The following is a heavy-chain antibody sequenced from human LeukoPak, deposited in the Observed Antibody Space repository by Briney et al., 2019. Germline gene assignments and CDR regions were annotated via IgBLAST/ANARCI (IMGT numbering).Heavy chain of an antibody. Sequence: ASVKVSCKASGGTFSSYAIGWVRQAPGQGLEWMGGIIPIFGTANYAQKFQGRVTITADESTSTAYMELSSLRSEDTAVYYCARAQRGYCTNGVCSEADYYYYYGMDVWGQGTTVTVSS. J-gene: IGHJ6*02. CDR2: IIPIFGTA. CDR3: ARAQRGYCTNGVCSEADYYYYYGMDV. D-gene: IGHD2-8*01. V-gene: IGHV1-69*01. CDR1: GGTFSSYA.